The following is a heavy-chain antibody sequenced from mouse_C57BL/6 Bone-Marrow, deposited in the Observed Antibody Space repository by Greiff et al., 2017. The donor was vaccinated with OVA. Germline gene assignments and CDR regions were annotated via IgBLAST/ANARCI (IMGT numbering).Heavy chain of an antibody. D-gene: IGHD4-1*01. CDR3: ARPLGYWYFDV. CDR2: IYPGDGDT. V-gene: IGHV1-82*01. CDR1: GYAFSSSW. J-gene: IGHJ1*03. Sequence: QVQLQQPGAELVKPGASVKISCKASGYAFSSSWMNWVKQRPGKGLEWIGRIYPGDGDTNYNGKFKGKATLTADKSSSTAYMQLSSLTSEDSAVYSCARPLGYWYFDVWGTGTTVTVSS.